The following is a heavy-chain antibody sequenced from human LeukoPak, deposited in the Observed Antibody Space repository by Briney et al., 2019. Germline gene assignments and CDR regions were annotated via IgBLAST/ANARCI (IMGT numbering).Heavy chain of an antibody. V-gene: IGHV4-30-2*01. D-gene: IGHD6-6*01. CDR2: IYHSGST. CDR1: GGSISSGSYY. Sequence: SETLSLTCTVSGGSISSGSYYWSWIRQPPGKGLEWIGYIYHSGSTYYNPSLKSRVTISVDRSKNQFSLKLSSVTAADTAVYYCARDRGDASIAAPAPTDYYYMDVWGKGTTVTVSS. J-gene: IGHJ6*03. CDR3: ARDRGDASIAAPAPTDYYYMDV.